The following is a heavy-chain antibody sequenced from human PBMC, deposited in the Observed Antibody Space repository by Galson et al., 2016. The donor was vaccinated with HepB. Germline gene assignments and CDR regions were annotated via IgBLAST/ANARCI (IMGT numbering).Heavy chain of an antibody. D-gene: IGHD3-10*01. Sequence: SLRLSCAASGFTFSNAWMTWVRQAPGKGLEWVGRIKSKTHGGTTDYAAPVKGRFTISRDDSKNTLYLQMNSLKTEDTAVYYYTASGSPGLDYWGQGTLVTVSS. J-gene: IGHJ4*02. V-gene: IGHV3-15*01. CDR1: GFTFSNAW. CDR2: IKSKTHGGTT. CDR3: TASGSPGLDY.